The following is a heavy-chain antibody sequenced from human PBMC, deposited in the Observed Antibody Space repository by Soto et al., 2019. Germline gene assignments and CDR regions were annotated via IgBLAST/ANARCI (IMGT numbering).Heavy chain of an antibody. CDR3: APVTVLRFLKSLPASFDY. Sequence: SVKVSCKTSGFMFTSSAVQWVRQARGQRLEWIGWLVVGSGNTHYAQNFQERVTLTRDMSTGTAYMELSSLRSEDTAVYYCAPVTVLRFLKSLPASFDYWGQGTLVTVSS. D-gene: IGHD3-3*01. J-gene: IGHJ4*02. CDR1: GFMFTSSA. V-gene: IGHV1-58*01. CDR2: LVVGSGNT.